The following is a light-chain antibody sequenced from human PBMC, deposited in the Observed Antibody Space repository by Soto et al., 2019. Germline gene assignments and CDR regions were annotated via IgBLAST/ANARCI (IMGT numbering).Light chain of an antibody. CDR2: GAS. CDR3: QQCSNWPPT. V-gene: IGKV3D-20*02. J-gene: IGKJ1*01. Sequence: EIVLTQSPGSLSLSPGARAPLSCRASQSVSSSYLAWYQQKPGQAPRLLIYGASSRATGIPARFSGSGSGTDFTLTISSLEPEDFAVYYCQQCSNWPPTFGQGTKVDIK. CDR1: QSVSSSY.